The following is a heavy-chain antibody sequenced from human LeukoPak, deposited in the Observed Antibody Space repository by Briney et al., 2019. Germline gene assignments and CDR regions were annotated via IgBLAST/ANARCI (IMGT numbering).Heavy chain of an antibody. CDR1: CGSITATGTYY. Sequence: SGPTLVNPSQTLSLTCTVSCGSITATGTYYWSWIRQPAGKGLEWIGRIYTSGSTYYNPSFKSRVTISVDTSKTRFSLNLSSVTAADTAVYYCARETVAGSRFDPWGQGTLVTVSS. V-gene: IGHV4-61*02. D-gene: IGHD2-15*01. CDR3: ARETVAGSRFDP. J-gene: IGHJ5*02. CDR2: IYTSGST.